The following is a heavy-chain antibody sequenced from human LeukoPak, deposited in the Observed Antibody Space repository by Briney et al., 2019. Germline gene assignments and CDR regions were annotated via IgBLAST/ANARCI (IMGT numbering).Heavy chain of an antibody. V-gene: IGHV3-9*03. CDR3: AKASFGYYYYMDV. Sequence: PGGSLRLSCAASGFTFDDYAMHWVRQAPGKGLEWVSGISWNSGSIGYADSVKGRFTISRDNAKNSLYLQMNSLRAEDMALYYCAKASFGYYYYMDVWGKGTTVTVSS. D-gene: IGHD3-16*01. CDR1: GFTFDDYA. J-gene: IGHJ6*03. CDR2: ISWNSGSI.